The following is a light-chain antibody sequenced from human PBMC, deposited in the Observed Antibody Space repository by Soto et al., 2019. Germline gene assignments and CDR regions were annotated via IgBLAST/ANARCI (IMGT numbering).Light chain of an antibody. CDR3: AAWDDSLSGGV. V-gene: IGLV1-47*01. Sequence: QSVLTQPPSASGTPGQRVTISCSGSSSNIGSNYVYWYQQLPGTAPKLLIYRNNQRPSGVPDRFSGSKSVTSASLAISGLRSEDDADYYCAAWDDSLSGGVFGTGTKLTVL. J-gene: IGLJ1*01. CDR1: SSNIGSNY. CDR2: RNN.